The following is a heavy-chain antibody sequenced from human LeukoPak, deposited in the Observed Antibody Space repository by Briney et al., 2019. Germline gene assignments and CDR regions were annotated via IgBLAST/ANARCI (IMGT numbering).Heavy chain of an antibody. CDR3: ARFPLGTWGSYFDL. Sequence: ASVKVSCKASGYIFTNYYIYWLRKAPGQGLGCLGWINPNSGDTKSAHKFQGRVTMTGDTSINTAYLELSSLTFDDTAVYHCARFPLGTWGSYFDLWGRGTLVTVSS. D-gene: IGHD7-27*01. CDR2: INPNSGDT. V-gene: IGHV1-2*02. J-gene: IGHJ2*01. CDR1: GYIFTNYY.